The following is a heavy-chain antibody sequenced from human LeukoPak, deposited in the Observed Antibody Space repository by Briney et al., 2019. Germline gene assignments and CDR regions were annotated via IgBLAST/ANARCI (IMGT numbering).Heavy chain of an antibody. V-gene: IGHV4-4*09. CDR2: IYSSGGT. CDR3: ARHPGKKYYQYYIDV. J-gene: IGHJ6*03. Sequence: PSETLSLTCSVSGDSMSLYYWSWLRQPPGKGLEWIGHIYSSGGTIYNPSLKSRVTISVDTSKNQFSLRLSSVTAADTAVYYCARHPGKKYYQYYIDVWGKGTTVTVSS. CDR1: GDSMSLYY.